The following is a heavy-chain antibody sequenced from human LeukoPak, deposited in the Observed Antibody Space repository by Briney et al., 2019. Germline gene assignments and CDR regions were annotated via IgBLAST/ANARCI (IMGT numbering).Heavy chain of an antibody. CDR2: ISSSSSTI. D-gene: IGHD3-10*01. CDR1: GFTFSSYA. CDR3: AGYGSGSF. J-gene: IGHJ4*02. Sequence: PGGSLRLSCAASGFTFSSYAMSWVRQAPGKGLEWVSYISSSSSTIYYADSVKGRFTISRDNAKNSLYLQMDSLRAEDTAVYYCAGYGSGSFWGQGTLVTVSS. V-gene: IGHV3-48*04.